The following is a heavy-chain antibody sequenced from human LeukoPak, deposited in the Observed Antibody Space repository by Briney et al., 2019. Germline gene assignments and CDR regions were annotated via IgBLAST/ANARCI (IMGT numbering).Heavy chain of an antibody. Sequence: GGSLRLSCAASGFTFSSYAMRWVRQAPGKGLEWVAVISYDGSNKYYADSVKGRFTISRDNSQNTLYLQMNSLRAEDTAVYYCAREERHGDYDWLVGYWGQGALVTVSS. CDR2: ISYDGSNK. D-gene: IGHD4-17*01. V-gene: IGHV3-30*04. CDR1: GFTFSSYA. CDR3: AREERHGDYDWLVGY. J-gene: IGHJ4*02.